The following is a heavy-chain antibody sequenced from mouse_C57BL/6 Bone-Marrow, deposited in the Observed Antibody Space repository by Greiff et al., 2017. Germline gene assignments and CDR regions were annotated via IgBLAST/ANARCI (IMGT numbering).Heavy chain of an antibody. CDR2: IRNKANGYTT. J-gene: IGHJ4*01. Sequence: EVKLLESGGGLVQPGGSLSLSCAASGFTFTDYYMSWVRQPPGKALEWLGFIRNKANGYTTEYSASVKGWFTISRDNSQSIHYLQMNALRAEDSATYYCARYEVLLRTGYAMDYWGQGTSVTVSS. V-gene: IGHV7-3*01. CDR3: ARYEVLLRTGYAMDY. CDR1: GFTFTDYY. D-gene: IGHD1-1*01.